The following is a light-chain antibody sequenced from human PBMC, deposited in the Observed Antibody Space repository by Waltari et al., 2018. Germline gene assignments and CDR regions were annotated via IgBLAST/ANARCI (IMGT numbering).Light chain of an antibody. Sequence: CTGTSSDLGGYNFVSWYQQHPGKAPKVLIYEGTKRPSGISNRFSGSKSGNTASLTISGLQAEDEADYYCCSYAGRITFVVFGGGTKLTVL. CDR1: SSDLGGYNF. CDR2: EGT. CDR3: CSYAGRITFVV. V-gene: IGLV2-23*01. J-gene: IGLJ2*01.